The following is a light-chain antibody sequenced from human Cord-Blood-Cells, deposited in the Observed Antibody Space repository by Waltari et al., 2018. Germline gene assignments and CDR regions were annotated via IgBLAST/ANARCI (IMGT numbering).Light chain of an antibody. CDR1: QSVLYSSNNKNY. CDR2: WAT. Sequence: DIVMTQSPDSLAVALGESATINGKSSQSVLYSSNNKNYLAWYQQKPGQPPKLLIYWATTRESGVPDRFSGSGSGTDFTLTISSLQAEDVAVYYCQQYYSTPRTFGQGTKVEIK. CDR3: QQYYSTPRT. V-gene: IGKV4-1*01. J-gene: IGKJ1*01.